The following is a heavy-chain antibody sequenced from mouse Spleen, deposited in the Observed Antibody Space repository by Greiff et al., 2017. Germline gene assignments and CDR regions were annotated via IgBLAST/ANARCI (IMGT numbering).Heavy chain of an antibody. Sequence: QVQMKQPGAELVKPGASVKLSCKASGYTFTSYWMHWVKQRPGQGLEWIGMIHPNSGSTNYNEKFKSKATLTVDKSSSTAYMQLSSLTSEDSAVYYCARSYRYDMYYFDYLGQVTTLTVSS. CDR3: ARSYRYDMYYFDY. D-gene: IGHD2-14*01. CDR1: GYTFTSYW. CDR2: IHPNSGST. J-gene: IGHJ2*01. V-gene: IGHV1-64*01.